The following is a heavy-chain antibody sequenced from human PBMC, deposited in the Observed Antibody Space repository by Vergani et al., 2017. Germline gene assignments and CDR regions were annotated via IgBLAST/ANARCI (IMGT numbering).Heavy chain of an antibody. V-gene: IGHV3-73*02. CDR1: GFTFSGSA. D-gene: IGHD2-15*01. CDR2: IRNKANNYAT. J-gene: IGHJ4*02. Sequence: EVQLVESGGGLVQPGGSLKLSCAASGFTFSGSAMHWVRQASGKGLEWVGRIRNKANNYATTYAASVKGRFTISRDDSKKTAYLQMNSLKTEDAAVYYCAKEGGGYCSGGTCYPEYWGQGTLVIVSS. CDR3: AKEGGGYCSGGTCYPEY.